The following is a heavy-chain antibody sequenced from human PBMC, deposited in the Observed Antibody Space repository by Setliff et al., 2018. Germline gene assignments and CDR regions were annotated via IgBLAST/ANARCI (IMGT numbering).Heavy chain of an antibody. D-gene: IGHD6-25*01. J-gene: IGHJ5*02. CDR3: VPGRGS. CDR1: GFTFNTYA. Sequence: PGESLKISCAASGFTFNTYAMSWVRQPPGKGPEWVASIKADESEKQYVDSVKGRFTISRDNARNSVYLQMNNLRADDTAVFYCVPGRGSWGQGALVTVSS. CDR2: IKADESEK. V-gene: IGHV3-7*01.